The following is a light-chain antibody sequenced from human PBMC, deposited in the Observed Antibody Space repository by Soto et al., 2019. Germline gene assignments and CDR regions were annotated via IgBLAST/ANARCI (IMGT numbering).Light chain of an antibody. V-gene: IGKV3-15*01. CDR1: QSVSSN. CDR3: QKYNNWPPIN. Sequence: EIVMTQSPATLSVSPGERATLSCRASQSVSSNLAWYHQKPGQAPRLLIYGASTRATGIPARFSGSGSGTEFTLTISSLQSEDFAVYYCQKYNNWPPINFGQGTKLEIK. J-gene: IGKJ2*01. CDR2: GAS.